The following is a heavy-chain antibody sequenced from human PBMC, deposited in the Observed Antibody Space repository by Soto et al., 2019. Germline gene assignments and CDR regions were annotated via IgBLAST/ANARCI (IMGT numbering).Heavy chain of an antibody. CDR2: INAGNGNI. CDR1: GYTFTTFA. V-gene: IGHV1-3*01. D-gene: IGHD3-3*01. CDR3: ARLRVDIWSAAFFDH. J-gene: IGHJ4*02. Sequence: QVQLVQSGAEVKKPGASVKVSCETSGYTFTTFAMHWVRQAPGQSLEWLGYINAGNGNIKYAQKFQDRVTITRDTSARPVYLELSSLTSEDTATYYCARLRVDIWSAAFFDHWGQGTRVTVSS.